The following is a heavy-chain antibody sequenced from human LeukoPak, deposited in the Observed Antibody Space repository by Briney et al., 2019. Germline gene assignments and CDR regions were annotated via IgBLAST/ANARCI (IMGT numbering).Heavy chain of an antibody. CDR1: GGSFSGYY. V-gene: IGHV4-34*01. CDR3: ARLPWGSYRLVDY. D-gene: IGHD3-16*02. CDR2: INHSGST. Sequence: SETLSLTCAVYGGSFSGYYWSLIRQPPGKGLEWIGEINHSGSTNYNPSLKCRVTISVDTSKNQFSLKLSSVTAADTAVYYCARLPWGSYRLVDYWGQGTLVTVSS. J-gene: IGHJ4*02.